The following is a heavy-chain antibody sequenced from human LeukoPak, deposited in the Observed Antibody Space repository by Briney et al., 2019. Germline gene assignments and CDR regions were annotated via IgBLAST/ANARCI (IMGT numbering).Heavy chain of an antibody. Sequence: PGGSLRLSCAASGFTFSSYGMHWVRQAPGKGLEWVAVISYDGSNKYYADSVKGRFTISRDNSKNTLYLQMNSLRAEDTAVYYCAKARVAVADPYYFDYWGQGTLVTVPS. CDR3: AKARVAVADPYYFDY. J-gene: IGHJ4*02. CDR2: ISYDGSNK. D-gene: IGHD6-19*01. V-gene: IGHV3-30*18. CDR1: GFTFSSYG.